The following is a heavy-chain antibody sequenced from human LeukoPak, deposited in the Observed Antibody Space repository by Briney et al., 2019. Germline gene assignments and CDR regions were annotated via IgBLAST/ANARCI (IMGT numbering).Heavy chain of an antibody. V-gene: IGHV3-30*02. CDR2: TRYDEDNK. CDR3: AKDTSTISVSGTCFDY. J-gene: IGHJ4*02. CDR1: GFTFSSYG. D-gene: IGHD6-19*01. Sequence: GGSLRLSCAASGFTFSSYGMNWVRQAPGKGLEWVAFTRYDEDNKYYADSVKGRFTISRDNSKNTLYLQMNSLRAEDTAVYYCAKDTSTISVSGTCFDYGGQGTLVTVSA.